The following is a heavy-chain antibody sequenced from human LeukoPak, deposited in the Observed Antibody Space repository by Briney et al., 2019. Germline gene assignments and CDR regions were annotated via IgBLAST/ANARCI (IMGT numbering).Heavy chain of an antibody. J-gene: IGHJ5*02. CDR3: AKSKGIPGWFDP. D-gene: IGHD1-1*01. CDR1: GFSFSDHS. Sequence: PGGSLRLSCGASGFSFSDHSMSWVRQAPGRGLEWVSSISGSGGTTYYADSVKGRFTISRDNSKNTLYLQMNSLRAEDTAVYYCAKSKGIPGWFDPWGQGTLVTVSS. V-gene: IGHV3-23*01. CDR2: ISGSGGTT.